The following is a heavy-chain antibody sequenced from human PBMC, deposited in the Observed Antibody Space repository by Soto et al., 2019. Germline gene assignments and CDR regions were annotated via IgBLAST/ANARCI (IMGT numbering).Heavy chain of an antibody. CDR2: IWYDGSNK. J-gene: IGHJ6*02. CDR1: GFTFSSYG. V-gene: IGHV3-33*01. D-gene: IGHD2-8*01. CDR3: ARDQWAVLQYYYYYYGMDV. Sequence: GGSLRLSCAASGFTFSSYGMHWVRQAPGKRLAWVAVIWYDGSNKYYADSVKCRFTISRDNSKNTLYLQMNSLRAEDTAVYYCARDQWAVLQYYYYYYGMDVWGQGTTVTVSS.